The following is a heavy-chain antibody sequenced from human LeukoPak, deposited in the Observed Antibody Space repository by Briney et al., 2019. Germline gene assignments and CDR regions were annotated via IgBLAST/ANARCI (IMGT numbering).Heavy chain of an antibody. CDR1: GFTVSSNY. CDR3: ARRGDGGRSFDY. Sequence: GGSLRLSCAASGFTVSSNYLSWVRQAPGKELEWVSIIYSGGNTYYADSVKGRFTISRDNSKNTLFLQMDSLRAEDTAVYYCARRGDGGRSFDYWGQGTLVTVSS. CDR2: IYSGGNT. D-gene: IGHD4-23*01. J-gene: IGHJ4*02. V-gene: IGHV3-53*01.